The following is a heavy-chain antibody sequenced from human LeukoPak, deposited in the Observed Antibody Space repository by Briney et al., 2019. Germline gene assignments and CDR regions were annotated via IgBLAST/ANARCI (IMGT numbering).Heavy chain of an antibody. CDR2: ISHSGST. Sequence: PSETLSLTCTVSAGFLRSGGYSWSWIRQPPGKGREYIGYISHSGSTYYNPSLKSRVTISVDTSKNQFSLKLSSVTAADAAVYYCASLIYCSTTSCHGMDVWGQGTTVTVSS. J-gene: IGHJ6*02. CDR3: ASLIYCSTTSCHGMDV. V-gene: IGHV4-30-2*01. D-gene: IGHD2-2*01. CDR1: AGFLRSGGYS.